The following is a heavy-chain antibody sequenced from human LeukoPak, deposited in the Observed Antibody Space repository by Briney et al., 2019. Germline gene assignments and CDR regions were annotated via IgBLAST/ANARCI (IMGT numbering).Heavy chain of an antibody. V-gene: IGHV4-59*10. D-gene: IGHD3-22*01. Sequence: SEILSLTCAAYGGSFSGYYWSWIRQPAGKGLEWIGRMYTSGSTDYNPSFKSRVTISVDTSKNQFSLKLSSVTAADTAVYYCARLFRYYYDSSGYITPPNNWFDPWGQGTLVTVSS. CDR1: GGSFSGYY. J-gene: IGHJ5*02. CDR2: MYTSGST. CDR3: ARLFRYYYDSSGYITPPNNWFDP.